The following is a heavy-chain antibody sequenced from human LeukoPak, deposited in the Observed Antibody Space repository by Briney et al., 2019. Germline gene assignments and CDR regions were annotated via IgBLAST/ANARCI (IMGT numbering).Heavy chain of an antibody. Sequence: SETLSLTCTVSGGSISSYYWSWLREPPGKGLEWIGYIYYSGSTNYNPSLKSPVNISVDTSKHQFSLKLRSVTAANTAVYYCARRSSWLKAFDIWGQGTMVTVSS. D-gene: IGHD6-13*01. V-gene: IGHV4-59*08. CDR1: GGSISSYY. J-gene: IGHJ3*02. CDR3: ARRSSWLKAFDI. CDR2: IYYSGST.